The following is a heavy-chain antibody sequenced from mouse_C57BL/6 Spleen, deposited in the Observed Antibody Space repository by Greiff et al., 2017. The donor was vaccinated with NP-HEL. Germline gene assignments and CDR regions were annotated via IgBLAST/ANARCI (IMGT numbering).Heavy chain of an antibody. V-gene: IGHV5-6*01. CDR2: ISSGGSYT. CDR3: ARRYYGSSPWLAY. CDR1: GFTFSSYG. J-gene: IGHJ3*01. D-gene: IGHD1-1*01. Sequence: VQLVESGGDLAKPGGSLKLSCAASGFTFSSYGMSWVRQTPDKRLEWVATISSGGSYTYYPDSVKGRFTISRDNAKNTLYLQMSSLKSEDTAMYYCARRYYGSSPWLAYWGQGTLVTVSA.